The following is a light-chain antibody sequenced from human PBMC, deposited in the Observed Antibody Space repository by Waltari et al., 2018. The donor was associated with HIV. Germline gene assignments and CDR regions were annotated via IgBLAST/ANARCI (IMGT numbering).Light chain of an antibody. Sequence: QSVLTQPPSVSGAPGPRVTISCTGSSSNIGAGYDVHWYQQLPGTAPKVLIYGNSNRPSGVPDRFSGSKSGTSASLAITGLQAEDEADYYCQSYDSNLSGATVFGTGTKVTVL. J-gene: IGLJ1*01. CDR2: GNS. CDR3: QSYDSNLSGATV. CDR1: SSNIGAGYD. V-gene: IGLV1-40*01.